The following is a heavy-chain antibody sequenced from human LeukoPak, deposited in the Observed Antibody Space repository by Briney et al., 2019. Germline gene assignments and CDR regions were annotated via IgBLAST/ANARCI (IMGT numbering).Heavy chain of an antibody. V-gene: IGHV3-73*01. CDR3: TRRGFGGVIVDY. Sequence: PGGSLRLSCAASGFTFSGSAMHWVRQASGKGLEWVGRIRSKANSYATAYAASVKGRFTISRDDSKNTAYLQINSLKTEDTAVYYCTRRGFGGVIVDYWGQGTLVTVSS. CDR2: IRSKANSYAT. D-gene: IGHD3-16*02. J-gene: IGHJ4*02. CDR1: GFTFSGSA.